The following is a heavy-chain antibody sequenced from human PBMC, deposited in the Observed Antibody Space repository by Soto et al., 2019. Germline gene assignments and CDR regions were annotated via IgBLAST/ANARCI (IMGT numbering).Heavy chain of an antibody. V-gene: IGHV4-4*07. D-gene: IGHD5-18*01. CDR3: ARSLRLRGWELWLSDYYYGMDV. Sequence: SQNLSLTWTVSGGSLSRYYRIVIRQPAGKGLEWIGRIYTSGSTNYNPSLKSRVTMSVDTSKNQFSLKLSSVTAADTAVYYCARSLRLRGWELWLSDYYYGMDVWGQGTTVT. CDR1: GGSLSRYY. CDR2: IYTSGST. J-gene: IGHJ6*02.